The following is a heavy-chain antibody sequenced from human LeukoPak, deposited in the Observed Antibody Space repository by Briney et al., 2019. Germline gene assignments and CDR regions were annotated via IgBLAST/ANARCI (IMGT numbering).Heavy chain of an antibody. D-gene: IGHD1-7*01. J-gene: IGHJ4*02. CDR1: GLTFSTYA. Sequence: GGSLRLSCAASGLTFSTYAIHWVRQVPGKGLEWVAVISDDGNNKYYPDSVKGRFTISRDNSKNTLYLQMNSLRPEDTAVYYCARDIRTTYFDYWGQGTLVTVSS. V-gene: IGHV3-30-3*01. CDR2: ISDDGNNK. CDR3: ARDIRTTYFDY.